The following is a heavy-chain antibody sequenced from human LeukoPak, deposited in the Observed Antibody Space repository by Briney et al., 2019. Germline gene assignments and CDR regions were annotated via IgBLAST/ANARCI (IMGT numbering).Heavy chain of an antibody. Sequence: PGGSLRLSCAASGFTFSSYVMSWVRQAPGKGLEWVSAISGSGGSTYYADSVKGRFTISRDNSKNTLYLQMNSLRAEDTAVYYCAKVFDQPAGGGYGKPGSNFDYWGKEPWSPSPQ. D-gene: IGHD1-26*01. J-gene: IGHJ4*01. V-gene: IGHV3-23*01. CDR2: ISGSGGST. CDR3: AKVFDQPAGGGYGKPGSNFDY. CDR1: GFTFSSYV.